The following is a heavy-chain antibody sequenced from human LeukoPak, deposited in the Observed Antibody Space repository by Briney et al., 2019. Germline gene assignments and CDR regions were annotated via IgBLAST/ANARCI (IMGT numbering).Heavy chain of an antibody. CDR3: AKDLGPRIQLWLNYFDY. CDR1: GFTFSSYG. D-gene: IGHD5-18*01. Sequence: GGSLRLSCAASGFTFSSYGMHWVRQAPGKGLEWVAVMSYDGSNKYYADSVKGRFTISRDNSKNTLYLQMNSLRAEDTAVYYCAKDLGPRIQLWLNYFDYWGQGTLVTVSS. V-gene: IGHV3-30*18. CDR2: MSYDGSNK. J-gene: IGHJ4*02.